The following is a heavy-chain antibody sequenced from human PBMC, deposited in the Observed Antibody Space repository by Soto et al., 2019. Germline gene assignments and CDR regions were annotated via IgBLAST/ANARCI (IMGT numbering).Heavy chain of an antibody. Sequence: QLQLQESGPGLVKPSETLSLTCTVSGGSISSSSYYWGWIRQPPGKGLECIGSIYYSGSTYYTPSLMSRDTIPVDTPKHQFALTLSSVTAADTAVYYCERLGIAVAGFDYWGQGTLVTVSS. CDR3: ERLGIAVAGFDY. V-gene: IGHV4-39*01. D-gene: IGHD6-19*01. CDR1: GGSISSSSYY. J-gene: IGHJ4*02. CDR2: IYYSGST.